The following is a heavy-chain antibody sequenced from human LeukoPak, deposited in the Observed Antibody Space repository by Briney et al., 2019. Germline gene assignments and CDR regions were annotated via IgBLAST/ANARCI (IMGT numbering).Heavy chain of an antibody. J-gene: IGHJ4*02. CDR2: ITTSGDFK. Sequence: PGGPLRLSCAASGFTFSDYYMSWIRQAPGKGLEWVSYITTSGDFKYYTDSVKGRFTISRDNAKNSLYLQMNNLRADDTAVYYCARDSGSTGWEQFDFWGQGTLVTVSS. CDR1: GFTFSDYY. CDR3: ARDSGSTGWEQFDF. D-gene: IGHD1/OR15-1a*01. V-gene: IGHV3-11*01.